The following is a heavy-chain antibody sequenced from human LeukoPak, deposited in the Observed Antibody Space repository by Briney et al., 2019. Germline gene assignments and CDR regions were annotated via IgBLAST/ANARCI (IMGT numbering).Heavy chain of an antibody. D-gene: IGHD3-16*02. CDR1: GFTFSSYA. V-gene: IGHV3-30-3*01. CDR2: ISYDGSNK. CDR3: ARDQPHSFIGYGMDV. J-gene: IGHJ6*02. Sequence: GRSLRLSCAASGFTFSSYAMHWDRQAPGKGLXXXAVISYDGSNKYYADSVKGRFTISRDNSKNTLYLQMNSLRAEDTAVYYCARDQPHSFIGYGMDVWGQGTTVTVSS.